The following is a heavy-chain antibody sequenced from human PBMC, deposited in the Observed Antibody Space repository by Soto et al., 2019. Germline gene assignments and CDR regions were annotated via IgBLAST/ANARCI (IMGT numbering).Heavy chain of an antibody. CDR3: ARAGGADAFDI. V-gene: IGHV1-69*02. CDR2: IIPILGIA. J-gene: IGHJ3*02. CDR1: GGTFSSYT. Sequence: QVQLVQSGAEVKKPGSSVKVSCKASGGTFSSYTISWVRQAPGQGLEWMGRIIPILGIANYAQKFQGRVTITADKSTSTAYMELSSLSSEDTAVYYCARAGGADAFDIWGQGTMVTVSS.